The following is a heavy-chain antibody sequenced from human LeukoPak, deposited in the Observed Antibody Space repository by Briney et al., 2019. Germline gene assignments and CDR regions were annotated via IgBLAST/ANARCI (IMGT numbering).Heavy chain of an antibody. D-gene: IGHD3-22*01. CDR3: ARLYYYDSSGRDFDY. CDR1: GYSFTSYW. J-gene: IGHJ4*02. V-gene: IGHV5-51*01. Sequence: GESLKISCKGSGYSFTSYWIGWARQMPGKGLEWMGIIYPGDSDTRYSPSFQGQVTISADKSISTAYLQWSSLKASDTAMYYCARLYYYDSSGRDFDYWGQGTLVTVSS. CDR2: IYPGDSDT.